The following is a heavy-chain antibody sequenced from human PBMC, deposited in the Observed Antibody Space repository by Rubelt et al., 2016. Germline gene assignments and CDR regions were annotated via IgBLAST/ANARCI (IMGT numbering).Heavy chain of an antibody. CDR1: GYAFTSYY. J-gene: IGHJ4*02. Sequence: QVQLVQSGAEVKKPGASVKVSCKASGYAFTSYYMHWVRQAPGQGLEWMGIINPSGGSTSYAQKVQGRVTMTRDTSTSTVYMELSSLRSEETAVYYCAREQETTVTIEGVLGYWGQGTLVTVSS. D-gene: IGHD4-17*01. CDR2: INPSGGST. CDR3: AREQETTVTIEGVLGY. V-gene: IGHV1-46*01.